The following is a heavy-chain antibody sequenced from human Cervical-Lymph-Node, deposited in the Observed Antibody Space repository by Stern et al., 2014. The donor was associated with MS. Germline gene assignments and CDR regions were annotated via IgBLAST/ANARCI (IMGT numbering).Heavy chain of an antibody. D-gene: IGHD3-22*01. CDR1: GFIFSDYY. V-gene: IGHV3-11*01. CDR2: VGSSANNI. Sequence: VQLVESGGGLVKPGGSLRLSCSASGFIFSDYYMSWIRQAPGKGLEWISHVGSSANNIHYADSVKGRFTISRDNAKNSLHLQMNSLRGADTAVYYCARVLLLRGGVEFDYWGQGTMVTVSS. CDR3: ARVLLLRGGVEFDY. J-gene: IGHJ4*02.